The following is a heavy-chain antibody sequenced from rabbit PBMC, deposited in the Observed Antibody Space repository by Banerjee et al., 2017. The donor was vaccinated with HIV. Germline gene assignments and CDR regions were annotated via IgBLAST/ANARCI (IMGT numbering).Heavy chain of an antibody. CDR3: ARGVVHYRFNL. Sequence: QSLEESGGDLVKPGASLTLTCTASGIDFSSYYYMCWVRQAPGKGLEWIACIYISSGSTWYASWAKGRFTISKTSSTTVTLQMTSLTAADTATYFCARGVVHYRFNLWGQGTLVTVS. J-gene: IGHJ4*01. CDR2: IYISSGST. CDR1: GIDFSSYYY. D-gene: IGHD8-1*01. V-gene: IGHV1S40*01.